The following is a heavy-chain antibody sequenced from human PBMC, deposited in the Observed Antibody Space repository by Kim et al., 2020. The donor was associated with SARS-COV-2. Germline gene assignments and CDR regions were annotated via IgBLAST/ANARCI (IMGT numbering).Heavy chain of an antibody. V-gene: IGHV3-23*01. J-gene: IGHJ3*02. CDR2: ISGSGGST. CDR1: GFTFSSYA. CDR3: AKAETLGDYYDKTDAFDI. Sequence: GSLRLSCAASGFTFSSYAMSWVRQAPGKGLEWVSAISGSGGSTYYADSVKGRFTISRDNSKNTLYLQMNSLRAEDTAVYYCAKAETLGDYYDKTDAFDIWGQGTMVTVSS. D-gene: IGHD3-22*01.